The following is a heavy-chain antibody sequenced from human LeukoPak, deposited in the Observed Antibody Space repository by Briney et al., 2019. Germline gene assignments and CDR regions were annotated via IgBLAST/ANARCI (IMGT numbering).Heavy chain of an antibody. V-gene: IGHV3-23*01. CDR1: GFTFSSYA. D-gene: IGHD3-22*01. J-gene: IGHJ4*02. CDR2: ISGSGGST. CDR3: AKSTGSSGYYDY. Sequence: GGSLRLSCAASGFTFSSYAMSWARQAPGKGLEWVSAISGSGGSTYYADSVKGRFTISRDNSKNTLYLQMNSLRAEDTAVYYCAKSTGSSGYYDYWGQGTLVTVSS.